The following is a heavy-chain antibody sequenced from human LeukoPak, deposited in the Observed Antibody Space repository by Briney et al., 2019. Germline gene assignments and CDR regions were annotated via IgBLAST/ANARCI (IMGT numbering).Heavy chain of an antibody. CDR1: GFTFSSYA. Sequence: GGSLRLSCAASGFTFSSYAMSWVRQAPGKGLEWVSAISGSGGSTYYADSVKGRFTISRDNSKNTLYLQMNSLRAEDTAVYYCAKDRVCSGGSCYYDVDYWGQGTLVTVSS. J-gene: IGHJ4*02. CDR2: ISGSGGST. CDR3: AKDRVCSGGSCYYDVDY. D-gene: IGHD2-15*01. V-gene: IGHV3-23*01.